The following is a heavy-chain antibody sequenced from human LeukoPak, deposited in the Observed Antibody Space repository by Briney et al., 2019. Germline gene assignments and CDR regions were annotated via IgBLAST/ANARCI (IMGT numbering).Heavy chain of an antibody. D-gene: IGHD5-18*01. CDR3: ARVSAMAYYGMDV. J-gene: IGHJ6*02. V-gene: IGHV3-48*03. Sequence: GGSLRLSCAASGFTFSSYEMSWVRQAPGKGLEWVSYISSSGSTIYYADSAKGRFTISTDNAHNSLYLQMNSLRAQDTAVYYCARVSAMAYYGMDVWGQGTTVTVSS. CDR2: ISSSGSTI. CDR1: GFTFSSYE.